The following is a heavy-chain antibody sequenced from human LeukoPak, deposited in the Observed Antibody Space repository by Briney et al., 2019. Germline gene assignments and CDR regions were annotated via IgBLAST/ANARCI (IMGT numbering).Heavy chain of an antibody. D-gene: IGHD3-10*01. CDR1: GGSISSGGYY. CDR2: IYYSGST. Sequence: SETLSLTCTVSGGSISSGGYYWSWIRQHPGKGLEWIGYIYYSGSTYYNPSLKSRVTISVDTSKNQFSLKLSSVTAADTAVYYCARDGDGGSGSYYDYWAREPWSPSPQ. CDR3: ARDGDGGSGSYYDY. J-gene: IGHJ4*02. V-gene: IGHV4-31*03.